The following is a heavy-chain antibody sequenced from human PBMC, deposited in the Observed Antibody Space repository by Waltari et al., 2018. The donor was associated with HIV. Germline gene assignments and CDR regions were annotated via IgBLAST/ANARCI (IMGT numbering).Heavy chain of an antibody. CDR3: AALRSSGRGF. CDR2: IYDTTTV. D-gene: IGHD1-1*01. J-gene: IGHJ4*02. V-gene: IGHV4-30-4*01. Sequence: QVHLQESGPGLVRPTETLSLSCDFSPASSTRANSPQPWIRQSPRKGLEWIGYIYDTTTVYYNPSIRGRATMSWDTSNSRLFLNVTSMTDADTAVYYCAALRSSGRGFWGQGSHVFVSS. CDR1: PASSTRANSP.